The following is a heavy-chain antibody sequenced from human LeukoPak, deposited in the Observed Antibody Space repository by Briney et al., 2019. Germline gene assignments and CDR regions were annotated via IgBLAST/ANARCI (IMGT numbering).Heavy chain of an antibody. V-gene: IGHV3-30*18. CDR3: AKDERGYGDAFDI. CDR1: GFTFSSYG. Sequence: GGSPRLSCAASGFTFSSYGMHWVRQAPGKGLEWVAVISYDGSNKYYADSVKGRFTISRDNSKNTLYLQMNSLRAEDTAVYYCAKDERGYGDAFDIWGQGTMVTVSS. D-gene: IGHD5-12*01. J-gene: IGHJ3*02. CDR2: ISYDGSNK.